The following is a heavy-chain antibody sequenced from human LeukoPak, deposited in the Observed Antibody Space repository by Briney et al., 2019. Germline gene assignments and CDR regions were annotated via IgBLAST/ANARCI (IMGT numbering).Heavy chain of an antibody. D-gene: IGHD4-17*01. V-gene: IGHV1-69*13. CDR1: GGTFSSYA. CDR3: ARHDDYGHQTIDY. Sequence: ASVKVSCKASGGTFSSYAISWVRQAPGQGLEWMGGIIPIFGTANYAQKFQGRVTITADESTSTAYMELSSLRSEDTAVYYCARHDDYGHQTIDYWGQGTLVTVSS. J-gene: IGHJ4*02. CDR2: IIPIFGTA.